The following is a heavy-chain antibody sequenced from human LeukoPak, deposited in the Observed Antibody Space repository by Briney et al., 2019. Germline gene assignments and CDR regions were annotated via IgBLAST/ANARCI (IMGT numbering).Heavy chain of an antibody. V-gene: IGHV3-53*01. J-gene: IGHJ3*02. Sequence: GGSLRLSCAASGFTVSNKYMTWVRQAPGKGLEWVSLIYRDGRTYYADSVRGRCTISRDNSKNTLYLQMNSLRVEDTAMYYCARGLFLSGYLDAFDIWGQGTVVTVSS. D-gene: IGHD3-22*01. CDR1: GFTVSNKY. CDR2: IYRDGRT. CDR3: ARGLFLSGYLDAFDI.